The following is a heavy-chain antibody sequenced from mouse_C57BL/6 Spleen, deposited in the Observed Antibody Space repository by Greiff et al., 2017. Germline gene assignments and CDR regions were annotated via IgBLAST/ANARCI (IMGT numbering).Heavy chain of an antibody. Sequence: EVQLVESGGDLVKPGGSLKLSCAASGFTFSSYGMSWVRQTPDKRLEWVATISSGGSYTYYPDSVKGRFTISRDNAKNTLYLQMSSLKSEDTAMYYCARHDHYDYDHYAMDYWGQRTSVTVSS. CDR2: ISSGGSYT. D-gene: IGHD2-4*01. CDR3: ARHDHYDYDHYAMDY. J-gene: IGHJ4*01. CDR1: GFTFSSYG. V-gene: IGHV5-6*01.